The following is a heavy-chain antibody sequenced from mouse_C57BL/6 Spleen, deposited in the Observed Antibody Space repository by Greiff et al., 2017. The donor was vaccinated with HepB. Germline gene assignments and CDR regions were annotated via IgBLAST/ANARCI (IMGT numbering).Heavy chain of an antibody. V-gene: IGHV1-42*01. Sequence: EVKLLESGPELVKPGASVKISCKASGYSFTGYYMNWVKQSPEKSLEWIGEINPSTGGTTYNQKFKAKATLTVDKSSSTAYMQLKSLTSEDSAVDYCATYGSSPDWFAYWGQGTLVTVSA. CDR3: ATYGSSPDWFAY. J-gene: IGHJ3*01. D-gene: IGHD1-1*01. CDR1: GYSFTGYY. CDR2: INPSTGGT.